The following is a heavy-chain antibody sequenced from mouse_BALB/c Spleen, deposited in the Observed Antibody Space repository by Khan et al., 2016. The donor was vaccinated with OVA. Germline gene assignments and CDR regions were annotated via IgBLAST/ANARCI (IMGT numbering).Heavy chain of an antibody. Sequence: EVQLQESGPGLVKPSQSLSLTCTVTGYSITSGYAWNWIRQFPGNKLEWMGYISYSGVTSYTPSLKSRISITRDTSKNQFFLQLNSVTTEDTATYYCARGNSYGYYCDYWGKGTTLTVS. CDR3: ARGNSYGYYCDY. CDR1: GYSITSGYA. D-gene: IGHD1-1*01. V-gene: IGHV3-2*02. CDR2: ISYSGVT. J-gene: IGHJ2*01.